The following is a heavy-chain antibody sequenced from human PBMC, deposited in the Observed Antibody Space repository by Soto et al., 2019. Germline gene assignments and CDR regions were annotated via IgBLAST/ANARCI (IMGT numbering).Heavy chain of an antibody. CDR3: GRVMIGTSRHTDSDY. V-gene: IGHV4-39*01. CDR1: GASISSRDYY. D-gene: IGHD2-2*01. CDR2: IDYNGVT. Sequence: SETLSLTCSVSGASISSRDYYWGWIRQTPGKGLGWIGNIDYNGVTYYNPSLKSRVTVSKDTSKNQFSLKVASVTAADTAIYYCGRVMIGTSRHTDSDYWGQGTQVTVSS. J-gene: IGHJ4*02.